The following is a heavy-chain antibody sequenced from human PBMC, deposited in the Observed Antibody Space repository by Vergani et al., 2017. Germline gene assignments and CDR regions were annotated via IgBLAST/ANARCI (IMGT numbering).Heavy chain of an antibody. CDR2: IGYDGRIK. V-gene: IGHV3-30*02. CDR3: ARVRYYYGSGSYPPGYYYGMDV. Sequence: QVQLVETGGGVVQPGGSLRLYCATSGFSFNTYGAHWVRQAPGKGLEWVAFIGYDGRIKYNVDSVKGRFTISRDTSKKTLSLQMRSLRADDTAVYYCARVRYYYGSGSYPPGYYYGMDVWGQGTTVTVSS. CDR1: GFSFNTYG. J-gene: IGHJ6*02. D-gene: IGHD3-10*01.